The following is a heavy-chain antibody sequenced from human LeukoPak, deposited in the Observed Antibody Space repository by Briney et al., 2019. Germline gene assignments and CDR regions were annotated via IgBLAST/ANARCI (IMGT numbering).Heavy chain of an antibody. D-gene: IGHD3-10*01. CDR1: GFTFSRYA. J-gene: IGHJ6*03. CDR3: ARGGSGSYYYYYYYMDV. Sequence: PGGSLRLSCAASGFTFSRYAMHWVRQAPGKGPEWVAVISYDGSNEYYADSVKGRFTISRDNSKNTLYLQMNSLRPEDTAVYYCARGGSGSYYYYYYYMDVWGKGTTVTVSS. V-gene: IGHV3-30-3*01. CDR2: ISYDGSNE.